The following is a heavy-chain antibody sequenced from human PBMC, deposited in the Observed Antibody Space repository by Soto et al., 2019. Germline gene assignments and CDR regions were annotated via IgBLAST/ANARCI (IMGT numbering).Heavy chain of an antibody. CDR1: GFTFSSYG. J-gene: IGHJ4*02. CDR2: IWYDGSNK. V-gene: IGHV3-33*01. Sequence: GGSLRLSCAASGFTFSSYGMHWVRQAPGKGLEWVAVIWYDGSNKYYADSVKGRFTISRDNSKNTLYLQMNSLRAEDTAVYYCARDPGGSGSFDYWGQGTLVTVSS. CDR3: ARDPGGSGSFDY. D-gene: IGHD3-22*01.